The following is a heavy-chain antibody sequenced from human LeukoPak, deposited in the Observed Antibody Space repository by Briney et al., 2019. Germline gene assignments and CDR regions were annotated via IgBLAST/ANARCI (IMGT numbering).Heavy chain of an antibody. V-gene: IGHV3-7*01. CDR1: GFTFSSTW. CDR3: AKDAAYYYYMDV. Sequence: PGGSLRLSCAASGFTFSSTWMSWVRQAPGKGLEWVGNIQPDGSEGYPVDSVKGRFTISRDNAKNTLYLQMNSLRAEDTAVYYCAKDAAYYYYMDVWGKGTTVTVSS. J-gene: IGHJ6*03. D-gene: IGHD2-15*01. CDR2: IQPDGSEG.